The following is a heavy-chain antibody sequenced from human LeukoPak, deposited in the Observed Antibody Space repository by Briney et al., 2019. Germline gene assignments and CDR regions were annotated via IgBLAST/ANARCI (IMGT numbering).Heavy chain of an antibody. CDR1: GFTFSSYA. J-gene: IGHJ4*02. V-gene: IGHV3-23*01. CDR2: ISGSGGST. D-gene: IGHD4-17*01. CDR3: AKSETGLYYGDLDH. Sequence: AGGSLRLSCAASGFTFSSYAMSWVRQAPGKGLEWVSAISGSGGSTYYADSVEGRFTISRDNSKNTLYLQMNSLRAEDTAVYYCAKSETGLYYGDLDHWGQGTLVTVSS.